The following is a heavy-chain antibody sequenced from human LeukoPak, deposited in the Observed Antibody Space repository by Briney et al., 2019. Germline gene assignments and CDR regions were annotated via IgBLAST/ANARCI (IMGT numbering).Heavy chain of an antibody. CDR3: ARHSTNHSSDAFDI. J-gene: IGHJ3*02. Sequence: GESLEISCKASGYFFRNYWIGWVRQMPGKGLEWMGIIYAGDSDTRYRPSFEGQVTMSVDQSTTTAYLKWNRLKASDSAIYYCARHSTNHSSDAFDIWGPGTLVIVSS. CDR1: GYFFRNYW. D-gene: IGHD1-14*01. CDR2: IYAGDSDT. V-gene: IGHV5-51*01.